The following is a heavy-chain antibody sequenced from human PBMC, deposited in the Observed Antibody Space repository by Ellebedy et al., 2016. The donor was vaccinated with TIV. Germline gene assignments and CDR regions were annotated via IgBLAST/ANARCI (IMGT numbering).Heavy chain of an antibody. CDR3: ARGDSSSSYSNDAFDI. CDR2: INPNSGGT. Sequence: AASVKVSCKASGYTFTGYYMPWVRHAPGQGLEWMGWINPNSGGTNYAQKFQGWVTMTRATSISTAYMELSRLRSDDTAVYYCARGDSSSSYSNDAFDIWGQGTMVTVSS. J-gene: IGHJ3*02. CDR1: GYTFTGYY. V-gene: IGHV1-2*04. D-gene: IGHD3-22*01.